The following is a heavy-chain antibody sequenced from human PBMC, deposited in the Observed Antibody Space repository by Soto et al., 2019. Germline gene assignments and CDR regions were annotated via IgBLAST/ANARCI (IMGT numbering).Heavy chain of an antibody. D-gene: IGHD2-15*01. V-gene: IGHV1-69*10. Sequence: ASVKVSCKASGGTFSSYAISWVRQAPGQGLEWMGGISPILGIANSAQKFQGRVTITADKSTSTAYMELSSLRSEDTAVYYCARNDIVVVVAATAFDIWGQGTMVTVSS. J-gene: IGHJ3*02. CDR3: ARNDIVVVVAATAFDI. CDR1: GGTFSSYA. CDR2: ISPILGIA.